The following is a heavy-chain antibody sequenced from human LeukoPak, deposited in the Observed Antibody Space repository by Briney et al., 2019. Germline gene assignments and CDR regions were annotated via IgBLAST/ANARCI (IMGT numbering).Heavy chain of an antibody. Sequence: GGSLRLSCAASGFNLSDYYMTWIRQAPGKGLEWVSCISRSDSTIYYADSVKGRFTISRDNAKNSLYLQMNSLRAEDTAVYYCARDREQWLGRRWFDSWGQGTLVTVSS. D-gene: IGHD6-19*01. CDR3: ARDREQWLGRRWFDS. CDR2: ISRSDSTI. CDR1: GFNLSDYY. V-gene: IGHV3-11*01. J-gene: IGHJ5*01.